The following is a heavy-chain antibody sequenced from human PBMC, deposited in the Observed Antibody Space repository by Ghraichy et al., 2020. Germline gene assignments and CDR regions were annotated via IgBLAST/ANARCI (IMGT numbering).Heavy chain of an antibody. CDR3: ARGGYSYRSGWFDP. CDR1: GFTFSSYW. J-gene: IGHJ5*02. V-gene: IGHV3-7*01. CDR2: IKQDGSEK. Sequence: GESLNISCAASGFTFSSYWMSWVRQAPGKGLEWVANIKQDGSEKYYVDSVKGRFTISRDNAKNSLYLQMNSLRAEDTAVYYCARGGYSYRSGWFDPWGQGTLVTVSS. D-gene: IGHD5-18*01.